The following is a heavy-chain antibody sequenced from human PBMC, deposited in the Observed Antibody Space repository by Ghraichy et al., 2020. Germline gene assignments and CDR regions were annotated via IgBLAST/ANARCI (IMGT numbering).Heavy chain of an antibody. CDR1: GFTFSTYW. CDR3: ARSNWNLYDL. V-gene: IGHV3-7*01. Sequence: ESLNISCVASGFTFSTYWMTWIRQIPGKGPEWVANVNPDGVEKNYVDSVKGRFTISRDNAKNSLYLQIESLRAEDTAIFYCARSNWNLYDLWGQGTLVSVSS. J-gene: IGHJ5*02. CDR2: VNPDGVEK. D-gene: IGHD1-1*01.